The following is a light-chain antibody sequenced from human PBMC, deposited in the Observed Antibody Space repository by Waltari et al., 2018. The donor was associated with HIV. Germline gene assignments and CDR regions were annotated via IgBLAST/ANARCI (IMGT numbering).Light chain of an antibody. Sequence: QSVLTQPPSASGTPEQRVTISCSGRTSNLRRTTVSWFQQFPGTAPKVLIYGKNQRPSGVPDRFSGSKSGTSASLAISGLQSEDEADYYCASWDDSLNGPVFGGGTKLTVV. CDR1: TSNLRRTT. J-gene: IGLJ2*01. CDR2: GKN. V-gene: IGLV1-44*01. CDR3: ASWDDSLNGPV.